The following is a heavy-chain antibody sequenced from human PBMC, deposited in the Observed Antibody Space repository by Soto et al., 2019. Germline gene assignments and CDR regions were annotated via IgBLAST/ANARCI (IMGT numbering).Heavy chain of an antibody. CDR2: IIPIFGTA. V-gene: IGHV1-69*13. J-gene: IGHJ6*02. CDR3: ASKSSGYYTYGMDV. Sequence: GASVKVSCKASGGTFSSYAISWVRQAPGQGLEWMGGIIPIFGTANYAQKFQGRVTITADESTSTAYMELSSLRSEDTAVYYCASKSSGYYTYGMDVWGQGTTVTVSS. CDR1: GGTFSSYA. D-gene: IGHD3-3*01.